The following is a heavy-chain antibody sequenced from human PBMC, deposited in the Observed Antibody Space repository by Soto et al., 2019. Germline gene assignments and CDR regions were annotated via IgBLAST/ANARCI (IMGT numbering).Heavy chain of an antibody. CDR3: AKDQDLGYYYGSVSYYNAFDI. CDR2: ISGSGGST. V-gene: IGHV3-23*01. J-gene: IGHJ3*02. Sequence: GGSLRLSCAASGFTFSSYAMSWVRQAPGKGLEWVSAISGSGGSTYYADSVKGRFTISRDNSKNTLYLQMNSLRAEDTAVYYCAKDQDLGYYYGSVSYYNAFDIWGQGTMVTVSS. CDR1: GFTFSSYA. D-gene: IGHD3-10*01.